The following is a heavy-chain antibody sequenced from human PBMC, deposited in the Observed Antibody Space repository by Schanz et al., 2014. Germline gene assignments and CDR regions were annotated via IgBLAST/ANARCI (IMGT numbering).Heavy chain of an antibody. CDR3: ARGPSTGAFDI. V-gene: IGHV1-46*03. CDR2: INPSSGTT. Sequence: QLMQSGSEVRKPGASVKVSCKASGYIFGSHGMTWVRQAPGQGLEWMGKINPSSGTTRIAQNFQGRLTVTRDTSTSTVNMELRSLISDDTAVYFCARGPSTGAFDIWGQGTMVTVSS. CDR1: GYIFGSHG. J-gene: IGHJ3*02.